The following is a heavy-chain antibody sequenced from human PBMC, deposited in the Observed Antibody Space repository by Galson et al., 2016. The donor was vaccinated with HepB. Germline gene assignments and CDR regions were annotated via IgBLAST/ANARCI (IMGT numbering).Heavy chain of an antibody. CDR2: ISGSSHYT. Sequence: SLRLSCAASGFTFSDYYMNWIRQAPGKGLEWVSYISGSSHYTYYADSVKGRFTISRDNAKNTLYLQMNSLRGEDTAVYYCARVFHSKAFDIWGLGTLVTVAS. J-gene: IGHJ3*02. D-gene: IGHD2/OR15-2a*01. CDR3: ARVFHSKAFDI. CDR1: GFTFSDYY. V-gene: IGHV3-11*06.